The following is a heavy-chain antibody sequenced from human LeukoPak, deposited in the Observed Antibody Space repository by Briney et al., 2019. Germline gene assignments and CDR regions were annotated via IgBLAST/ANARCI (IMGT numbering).Heavy chain of an antibody. CDR1: GFTFSSYS. CDR2: IYSGGST. Sequence: GGSLRLSCAASGFTFSSYSMHWVRQAPGKGLEWVSVIYSGGSTYYADSVKGRFTISRDNSRSTLYIQMNSPRAEDTAVYYCARAKPKNMVRGLIMRRESRYYFDYWGQGTLVTVSS. D-gene: IGHD3-10*01. J-gene: IGHJ4*02. V-gene: IGHV3-53*01. CDR3: ARAKPKNMVRGLIMRRESRYYFDY.